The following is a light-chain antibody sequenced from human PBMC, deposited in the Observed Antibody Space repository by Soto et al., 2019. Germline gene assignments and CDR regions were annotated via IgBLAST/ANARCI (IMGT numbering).Light chain of an antibody. J-gene: IGKJ1*01. CDR2: GAS. V-gene: IGKV3-20*01. CDR3: QQYGSSGT. CDR1: QSVSNNY. Sequence: EIGLTQSPGTLSLSPGERATLSCRASQSVSNNYLAWYQQKPGQAPSLLIYGASNRATGIPDRFSGSGSGTDFALTISRLEPEAFAVYDCQQYGSSGTFGQGTKVEIK.